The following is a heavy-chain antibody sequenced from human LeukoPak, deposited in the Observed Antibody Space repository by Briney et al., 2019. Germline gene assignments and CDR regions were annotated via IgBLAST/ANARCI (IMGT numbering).Heavy chain of an antibody. CDR1: GFTFSSYW. Sequence: GGSLRLSCAASGFTFSSYWMSWVRQAPGKGLEWVANIKQDGSEKYYVDSVKGRSTISRDNAKNSLYLQMNSLRAEDTAVYYCARESPVATPNAFDIWGQGTMVTVSS. J-gene: IGHJ3*02. CDR2: IKQDGSEK. V-gene: IGHV3-7*01. D-gene: IGHD5-12*01. CDR3: ARESPVATPNAFDI.